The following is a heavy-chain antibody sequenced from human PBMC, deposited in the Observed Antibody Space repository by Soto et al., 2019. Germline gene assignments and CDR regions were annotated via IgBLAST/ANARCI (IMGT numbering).Heavy chain of an antibody. CDR3: AKEGEVVVVAASRRHFDY. CDR1: GFIFSTYA. CDR2: ISAGSTDT. J-gene: IGHJ4*02. Sequence: EVQLLESGGGLVQPGGSLRLSCTASGFIFSTYAMTWVRQAPGKGLEWVSTISAGSTDTYYADSVKGRFTISRDYSNNTLYLQMNSLRAEDTAVYYCAKEGEVVVVAASRRHFDYWGQGTLVTVSS. V-gene: IGHV3-23*01. D-gene: IGHD2-21*02.